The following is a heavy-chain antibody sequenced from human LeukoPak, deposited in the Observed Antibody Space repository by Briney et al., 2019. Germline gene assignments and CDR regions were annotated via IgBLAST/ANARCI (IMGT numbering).Heavy chain of an antibody. J-gene: IGHJ5*02. D-gene: IGHD6-13*01. CDR3: AGDKEATGNGRPNWFDP. CDR1: GYSISSGYY. CDR2: IFQRGYS. Sequence: SETLSLTCAVSGYSISSGYYWGWIRQPPGKGLQWIGSIFQRGYSYYNPSLKSRVTISVDTSKNQFSLKLSSVTAADTAVYYCAGDKEATGNGRPNWFDPWGQGTLVTVSS. V-gene: IGHV4-38-2*01.